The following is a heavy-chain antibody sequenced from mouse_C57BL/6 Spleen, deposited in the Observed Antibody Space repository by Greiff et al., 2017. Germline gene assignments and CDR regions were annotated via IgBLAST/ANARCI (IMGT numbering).Heavy chain of an antibody. Sequence: VQLKESGPELVKPGDSVKISCKASGYSFTGYFMNWVLQSHGKSLEWIGRSNPYNGDTFYNQKFKGKATVTVDKSSSTAHMELRSLTSEDSAVYYCARFITTVVATSYYAMDYWGQGTSVTVSS. CDR1: GYSFTGYF. D-gene: IGHD1-1*01. J-gene: IGHJ4*01. V-gene: IGHV1-20*01. CDR2: SNPYNGDT. CDR3: ARFITTVVATSYYAMDY.